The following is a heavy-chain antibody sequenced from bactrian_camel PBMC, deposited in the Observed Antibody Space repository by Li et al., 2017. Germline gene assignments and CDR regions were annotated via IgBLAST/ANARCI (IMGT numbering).Heavy chain of an antibody. D-gene: IGHD8*01. CDR2: IYLNSHRV. J-gene: IGHJ4*01. CDR1: DYAYEFDC. V-gene: IGHV3S1*01. Sequence: HVQLVESGGGSAQPGGSLTLSCASPDYAYEFDCMGWFRQVPGKERERVASIYLNSHRVIYGSSVKGRFTISQDKSKNTAYLQMNDLKPEDTAMYYCAAGPGVLCSPGNWERQINYWGQGTQVTVS. CDR3: AAGPGVLCSPGNWERQINY.